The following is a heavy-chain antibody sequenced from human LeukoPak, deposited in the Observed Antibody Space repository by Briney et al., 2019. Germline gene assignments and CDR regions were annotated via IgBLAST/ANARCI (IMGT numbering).Heavy chain of an antibody. J-gene: IGHJ2*01. Sequence: PGGSLRLSCAASGFTFSSYGMHWVRQAPGKGLEWVAFIRYDGSNKYYADSVKGRFTISRDNSKNTLYLQMNSLRPEDTAVYYCAKGGHADYGDYSHLWYFDLWGRGTLVTVSS. CDR1: GFTFSSYG. V-gene: IGHV3-30*02. CDR3: AKGGHADYGDYSHLWYFDL. D-gene: IGHD4-17*01. CDR2: IRYDGSNK.